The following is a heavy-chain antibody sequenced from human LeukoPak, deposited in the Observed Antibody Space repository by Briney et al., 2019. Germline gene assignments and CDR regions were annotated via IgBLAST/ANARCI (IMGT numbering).Heavy chain of an antibody. CDR2: ISWNSGSI. J-gene: IGHJ3*02. Sequence: QTGGSLRLSCAASGFTFDDYAMHWVRQAPGKGLEWVSGISWNSGSIGYADSVKGRFTISRDNAKNSLYLQMNSLRAADTALYYCARDRSGYWALTTDAFDIWGQGTMVTVSS. V-gene: IGHV3-9*01. CDR1: GFTFDDYA. D-gene: IGHD3-3*01. CDR3: ARDRSGYWALTTDAFDI.